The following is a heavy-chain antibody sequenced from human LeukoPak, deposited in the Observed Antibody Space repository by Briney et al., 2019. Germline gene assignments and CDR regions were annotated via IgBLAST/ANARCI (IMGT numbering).Heavy chain of an antibody. Sequence: GVSLRLSCAASGFTFSSYAMSWVRQAPGKGLEWVSAMCWCGWRTLYADSVKGRFPIYRDNSKNKLYLQKNRLSDDDTAVYYCAKDLIQTIVGATLDDYWGQGTLVTVSS. CDR2: MCWCGWRT. J-gene: IGHJ4*02. CDR1: GFTFSSYA. D-gene: IGHD1-26*01. V-gene: IGHV3-23*01. CDR3: AKDLIQTIVGATLDDY.